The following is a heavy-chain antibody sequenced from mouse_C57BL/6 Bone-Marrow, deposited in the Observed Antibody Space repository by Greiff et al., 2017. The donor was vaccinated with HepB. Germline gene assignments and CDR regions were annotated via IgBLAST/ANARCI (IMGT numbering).Heavy chain of an antibody. CDR1: GYTFTSYW. D-gene: IGHD2-10*02. CDR3: ARDPSNYGY. Sequence: QVQLKQSGAELVKPGASVKMSCKASGYTFTSYWITWVKQRPGQGLEWIGDIYPGSGSTNYNEKFKSKATLTVDTSSSTAYMQLSSLTSEDSAVYYCARDPSNYGYWGQGTTLTVSS. CDR2: IYPGSGST. J-gene: IGHJ2*01. V-gene: IGHV1-55*01.